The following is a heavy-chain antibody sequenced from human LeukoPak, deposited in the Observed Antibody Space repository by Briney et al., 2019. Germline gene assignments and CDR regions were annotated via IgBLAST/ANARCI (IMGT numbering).Heavy chain of an antibody. D-gene: IGHD6-19*01. CDR2: INSDGSST. Sequence: GGSLRLSCAASGLTLSTYWMHWVRQAPGKGLVWVARINSDGSSTNYADSVKGRFTISRDNAKNTLYLQMNSLRAEDTAVYYCARGQWLVSHWYFDLWGRGTLVTVSS. V-gene: IGHV3-74*01. J-gene: IGHJ2*01. CDR1: GLTLSTYW. CDR3: ARGQWLVSHWYFDL.